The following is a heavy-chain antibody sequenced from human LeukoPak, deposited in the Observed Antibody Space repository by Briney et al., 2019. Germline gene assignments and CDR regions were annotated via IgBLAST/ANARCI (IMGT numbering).Heavy chain of an antibody. CDR2: IYTSGST. V-gene: IGHV4-4*09. J-gene: IGHJ6*03. Sequence: SETLSLTCTVSGGSISSYYWSWIRQPPGKGLEWIGYIYTSGSTNYNPSLKSRVTISVDTSKNQFSLKLSFVTAADTAVYYCARHPNLGYYYYMDVWGKGTTVTVSS. CDR1: GGSISSYY. CDR3: ARHPNLGYYYYMDV. D-gene: IGHD2-8*01.